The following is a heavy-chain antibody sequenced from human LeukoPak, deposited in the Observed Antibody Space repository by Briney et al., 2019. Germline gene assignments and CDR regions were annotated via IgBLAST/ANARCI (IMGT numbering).Heavy chain of an antibody. J-gene: IGHJ3*01. V-gene: IGHV3-7*01. CDR1: GFTFSNNW. Sequence: GGSLRLSCAASGFTFSNNWMTWVRQAPGKGLEWVASVKKDESEKYYVDSVKGRFTISRDNAKNSLYLQMNSLRVEDTAVYYCARPAYTAAYDLWGRGTMVTVSS. CDR3: ARPAYTAAYDL. D-gene: IGHD3-16*01. CDR2: VKKDESEK.